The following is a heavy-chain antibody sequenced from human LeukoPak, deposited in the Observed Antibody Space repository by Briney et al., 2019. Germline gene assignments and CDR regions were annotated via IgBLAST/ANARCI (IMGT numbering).Heavy chain of an antibody. CDR2: TLGSGTST. CDR3: ARARGYALGASCLDS. CDR1: GFTFRDYV. Sequence: PGGSLRLSCAASGFTFRDYVIHWVRRPPGKGLEWVSATLGSGTSTYYADSVKGRATISRDSSTNTLYLQMNSLKAEDTALYYCARARGYALGASCLDSWGQGVLVTVSS. D-gene: IGHD5-18*01. V-gene: IGHV3-23*01. J-gene: IGHJ4*02.